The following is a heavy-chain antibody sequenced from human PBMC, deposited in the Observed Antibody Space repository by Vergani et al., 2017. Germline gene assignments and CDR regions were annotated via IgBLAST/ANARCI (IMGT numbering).Heavy chain of an antibody. CDR1: GGTFSSYA. Sequence: QVQLVQSGAEVKKPGSSVKVSCKASGGTFSSYAISWVRQAPGQGLEWVGRIIPILGIANYAQKLQGRVTITADKSKSTAYMEMSSLRSEDTAVYYCAREEEGTVTTRDYFDYWGQGTLVTVSS. CDR3: AREEEGTVTTRDYFDY. V-gene: IGHV1-69*04. CDR2: IIPILGIA. D-gene: IGHD4-17*01. J-gene: IGHJ4*02.